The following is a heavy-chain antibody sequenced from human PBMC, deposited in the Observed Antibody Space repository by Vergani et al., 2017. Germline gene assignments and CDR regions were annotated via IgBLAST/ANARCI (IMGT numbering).Heavy chain of an antibody. CDR1: GYTFTSYG. Sequence: QVQLVQSGAEVKKPGASVKVSCKASGYTFTSYGISWVRQAPGQGLEWMGWISAYNGNTNYAQKLQGRVTLTTDTSTSTAYMGLRSLRSDDTAVYYCARTYSSGYYYYYYYMDVWGKGTTVTVSS. V-gene: IGHV1-18*01. CDR3: ARTYSSGYYYYYYYMDV. J-gene: IGHJ6*03. D-gene: IGHD3-22*01. CDR2: ISAYNGNT.